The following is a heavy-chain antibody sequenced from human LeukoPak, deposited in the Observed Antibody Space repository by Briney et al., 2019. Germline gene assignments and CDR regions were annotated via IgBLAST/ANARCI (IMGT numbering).Heavy chain of an antibody. CDR2: INHSGST. D-gene: IGHD3-10*01. CDR1: GYSISSGYY. J-gene: IGHJ4*02. V-gene: IGHV4-38-2*02. CDR3: ARAIPYGHGRAPFFDY. Sequence: SETLSLTCTVSGYSISSGYYWGWIRQPPGKGLEWIGEINHSGSTNYNPSLKSRVTISVDTSKNQFSLKLSSVTAADTAVYYCARAIPYGHGRAPFFDYWGQGTLVTVSS.